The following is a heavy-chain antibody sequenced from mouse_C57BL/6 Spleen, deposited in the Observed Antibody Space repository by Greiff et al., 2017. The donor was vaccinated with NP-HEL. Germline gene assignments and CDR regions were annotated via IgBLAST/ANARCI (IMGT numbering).Heavy chain of an antibody. D-gene: IGHD3-1*01. CDR3: ARWGSVRVPYYFVY. J-gene: IGHJ2*01. CDR1: GYTFTSYW. Sequence: QVQLQQPGTELVKPGASVKLSCKASGYTFTSYWMHWVKQRPGQGLEWIGNINPSNGGTNYNEKFKSKATLTVDKSSSTAYMQLSSLTSEDSAVYYWARWGSVRVPYYFVYWGQGTTLTVSS. CDR2: INPSNGGT. V-gene: IGHV1-53*01.